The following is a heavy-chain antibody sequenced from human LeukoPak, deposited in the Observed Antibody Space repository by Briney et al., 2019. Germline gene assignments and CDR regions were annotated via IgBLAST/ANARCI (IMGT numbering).Heavy chain of an antibody. J-gene: IGHJ2*01. Sequence: PGRSLRLSCAASGFTFSSYAMHWVRQAPGKGLEWVAVISYDGSNKYSADSVKGRFTISRDNSKNTLYLQMNSLRAEDTAVWYCARETSDWYFDFWGRGTLVTVSS. V-gene: IGHV3-30-3*01. CDR3: ARETSDWYFDF. CDR2: ISYDGSNK. CDR1: GFTFSSYA.